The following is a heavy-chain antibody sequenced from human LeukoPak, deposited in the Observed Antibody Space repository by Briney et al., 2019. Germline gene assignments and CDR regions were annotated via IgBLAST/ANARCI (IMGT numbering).Heavy chain of an antibody. Sequence: PGGSPRLSCATSGFNFTDSRMTWVRQAPGKGLQWVANINRDGTEKHFLDSVAGRFTISRDNAKKSLYLQMSSLRPQDTAVYFCVRGDWYFESWGQGTLVTVSS. V-gene: IGHV3-7*04. D-gene: IGHD2-21*01. CDR1: GFNFTDSR. CDR2: INRDGTEK. J-gene: IGHJ4*02. CDR3: VRGDWYFES.